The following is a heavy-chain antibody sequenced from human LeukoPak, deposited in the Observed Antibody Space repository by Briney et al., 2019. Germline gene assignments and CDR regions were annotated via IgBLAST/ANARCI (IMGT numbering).Heavy chain of an antibody. J-gene: IGHJ1*01. CDR2: ISSSSSYI. CDR1: GFTFSSYS. Sequence: GGSLRLSCAASGFTFSSYSMNWVRQAPGKGLEWVSSISSSSSYIYYADSVKGRFTISRDNAKNSLYLQMNSLRAEDTAVYYCARDLPDYYDSIHSTEYFQHWGQGTLVTVSS. CDR3: ARDLPDYYDSIHSTEYFQH. D-gene: IGHD3-22*01. V-gene: IGHV3-21*01.